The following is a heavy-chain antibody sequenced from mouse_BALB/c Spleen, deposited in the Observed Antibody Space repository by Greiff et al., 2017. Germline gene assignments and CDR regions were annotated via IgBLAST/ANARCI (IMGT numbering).Heavy chain of an antibody. D-gene: IGHD1-1*01. J-gene: IGHJ3*01. CDR1: GDSITSGY. CDR3: ARNYGSSGAWFAY. V-gene: IGHV3-8*02. CDR2: ISYSGST. Sequence: EVQRVESGPSLVKPSQTLSLTCSVTGDSITSGYWNWTRKFPGNKLEYMGYISYSGSTYYNPSLKSRISITRDTSKNQYYLQLNSVTTEDTATYYCARNYGSSGAWFAYWGQGTLVTVSA.